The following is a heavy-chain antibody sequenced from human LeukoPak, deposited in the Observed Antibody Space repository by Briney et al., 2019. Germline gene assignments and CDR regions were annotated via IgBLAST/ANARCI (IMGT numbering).Heavy chain of an antibody. D-gene: IGHD6-19*01. V-gene: IGHV5-51*01. J-gene: IGHJ4*02. CDR3: AREDSGGWRYFDS. CDR1: GYTFTDYW. Sequence: GESLKISCQVSGYTFTDYWIGWVRHVSGKGLEWMGIIFPGDSDTKYSPSFQGHVTISVDKSISTAYLQWSSLKASDTATYYCAREDSGGWRYFDSWGQGTLVAVFS. CDR2: IFPGDSDT.